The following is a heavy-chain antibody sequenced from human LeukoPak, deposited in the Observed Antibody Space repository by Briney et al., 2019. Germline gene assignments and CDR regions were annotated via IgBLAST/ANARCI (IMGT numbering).Heavy chain of an antibody. D-gene: IGHD5-24*01. CDR2: IYYSGST. CDR3: ARGVYRDGYNL. V-gene: IGHV4-59*01. J-gene: IGHJ4*02. Sequence: SETLSLTCTVSGGSISSYYWSWIRQPPGRGLEWIGYIYYSGSTNYNPSLKSRVTISVDTSKNQFSLKLSSVTAADTAVYYCARGVYRDGYNLWGQGTLVTVSS. CDR1: GGSISSYY.